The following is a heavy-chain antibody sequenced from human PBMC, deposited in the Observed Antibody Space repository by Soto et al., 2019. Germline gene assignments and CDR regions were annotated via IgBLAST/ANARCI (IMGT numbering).Heavy chain of an antibody. CDR2: IYWHDDK. D-gene: IGHD3-3*01. J-gene: IGHJ5*02. Sequence: SGPTLVNPTQTLTLTCTFSGFSLSTSRVGVGWIRQPPGMALQWLALIYWHDDKRYSPSLKRRLTITKDTSKNQVVLTMTNLHPVDTATYYCARLRSCLTYYDFWSGFDPWGQGTLVTVSS. CDR1: GFSLSTSRVG. V-gene: IGHV2-5*01. CDR3: ARLRSCLTYYDFWSGFDP.